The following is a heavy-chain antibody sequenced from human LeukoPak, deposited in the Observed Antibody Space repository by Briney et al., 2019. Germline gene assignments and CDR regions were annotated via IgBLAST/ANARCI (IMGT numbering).Heavy chain of an antibody. D-gene: IGHD3-22*01. Sequence: AETLSPTRAVYGGSFNTQYWSWIRQPPGKGREWLGEIKHRGSPNYHPSLKSRFTISVDTSKNQFSLKLSSVTAADTAVFYCERHFARGHGPSEWLLLNYYYYMDVWGKGTTVTVSS. CDR1: GGSFNTQY. CDR2: IKHRGSP. CDR3: ERHFARGHGPSEWLLLNYYYYMDV. J-gene: IGHJ6*03. V-gene: IGHV4-34*01.